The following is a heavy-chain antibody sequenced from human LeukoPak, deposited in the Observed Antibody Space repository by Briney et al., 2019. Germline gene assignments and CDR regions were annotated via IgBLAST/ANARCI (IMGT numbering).Heavy chain of an antibody. CDR2: IYYSGST. Sequence: SETLSLTCTVSGGSISSSSYYWGWIRQPPGKGLEWIGSIYYSGSTYYNPSLKSRVTISVDTSKNQFSLKLSSVTAADTAVYYCARGRRDPLWGRGTLVTVSS. V-gene: IGHV4-39*07. D-gene: IGHD5-24*01. J-gene: IGHJ2*01. CDR3: ARGRRDPL. CDR1: GGSISSSSYY.